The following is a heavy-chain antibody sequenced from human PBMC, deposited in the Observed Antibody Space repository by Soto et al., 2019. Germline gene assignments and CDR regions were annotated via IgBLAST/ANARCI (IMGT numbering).Heavy chain of an antibody. Sequence: ASVKVSCKASGNTVPNYAIHWVRQAPGQRLEWMGWINGGNGNTYYSEHFQGRVTFTRDTSAGTAYMEVRSLRFDDTAVYYCARDRSVALAGPGWFDPWGQGTLVTVSS. D-gene: IGHD6-19*01. V-gene: IGHV1-3*01. J-gene: IGHJ5*02. CDR1: GNTVPNYA. CDR3: ARDRSVALAGPGWFDP. CDR2: INGGNGNT.